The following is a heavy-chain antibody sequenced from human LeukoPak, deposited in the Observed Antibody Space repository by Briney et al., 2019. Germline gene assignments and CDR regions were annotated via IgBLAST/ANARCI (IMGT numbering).Heavy chain of an antibody. CDR2: INPSGDST. J-gene: IGHJ4*02. D-gene: IGHD3-22*01. CDR3: ARDGNYYDSSGYYYFDY. V-gene: IGHV1-46*01. CDR1: GYTFTSCY. Sequence: ASVKVSCKASGYTFTSCYVHWVRQAPGQGLEWMGIINPSGDSTRYAQKFQGRVTMTRDTSTSTVYMELSSLRSEDTAVYYCARDGNYYDSSGYYYFDYWGQGTLVTVSS.